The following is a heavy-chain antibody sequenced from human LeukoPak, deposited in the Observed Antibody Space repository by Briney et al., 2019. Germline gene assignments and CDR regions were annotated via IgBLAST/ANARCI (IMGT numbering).Heavy chain of an antibody. CDR1: GFTFSSYG. J-gene: IGHJ6*02. Sequence: GRSLRLSCAASGFTFSSYGMHWVRKAPGKGLERVAVISYDGSNKGYADSVKGRFTISRDNAKNTLYLQMDSLRAEDTAVYYCARGRHRSYGMDVWGQGTTVTASS. V-gene: IGHV3-30*03. CDR3: ARGRHRSYGMDV. CDR2: ISYDGSNK.